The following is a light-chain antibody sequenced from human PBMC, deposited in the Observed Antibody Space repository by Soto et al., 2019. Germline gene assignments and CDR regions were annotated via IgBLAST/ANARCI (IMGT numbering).Light chain of an antibody. Sequence: DIQMTQSPSSLSASVGDRFTITWRASRSISSYLNWYQQKPGKAPKLLIYAASSLQSGVPSRFSGSGSGTDFTLTISSLQPEDFATYYCQQSYSTPITFGQGTRLEIK. J-gene: IGKJ5*01. V-gene: IGKV1-39*01. CDR1: RSISSY. CDR2: AAS. CDR3: QQSYSTPIT.